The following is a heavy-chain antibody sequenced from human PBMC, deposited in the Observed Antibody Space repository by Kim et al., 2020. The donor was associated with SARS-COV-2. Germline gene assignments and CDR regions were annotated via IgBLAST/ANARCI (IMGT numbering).Heavy chain of an antibody. CDR3: ARDSMITFRDEEWYFDL. CDR2: ISSSGSTI. CDR1: GFTFSDYY. V-gene: IGHV3-11*04. Sequence: GGSLRLSCAASGFTFSDYYMSWIRQAPGKGLEWVSYISSSGSTIYYADSVKGRFTISRDNAKNSLYLQMNSLRAEDTAVYYCARDSMITFRDEEWYFDLWGRGTLVTVSS. J-gene: IGHJ2*01. D-gene: IGHD3-16*01.